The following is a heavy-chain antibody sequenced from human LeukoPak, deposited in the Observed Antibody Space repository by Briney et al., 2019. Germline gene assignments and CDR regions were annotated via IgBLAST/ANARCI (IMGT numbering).Heavy chain of an antibody. J-gene: IGHJ4*02. Sequence: PSETLSLTCAVYGGSFSGYYWSWIRQPPGKGLEWIGEINHSGSTNYNPSLKSRVTISVDTSKNQFSLKLSSVTAADTAVYYCARTHSSGWYPRYYFDYWGQGTLVTVSS. V-gene: IGHV4-34*01. CDR1: GGSFSGYY. CDR3: ARTHSSGWYPRYYFDY. D-gene: IGHD6-19*01. CDR2: INHSGST.